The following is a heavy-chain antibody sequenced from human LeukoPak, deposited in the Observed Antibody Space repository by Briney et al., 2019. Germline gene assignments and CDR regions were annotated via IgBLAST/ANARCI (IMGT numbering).Heavy chain of an antibody. V-gene: IGHV3-9*01. Sequence: GRSLRLSCAASGFTFDDYAMHWVRQAPGKGLELVSCISWNSGSIGYADSVKGRFTISRDNAKNSLYLQMNSLRAEDTALYYCAKDKYQLLYRSYFDYWGQGTLVTVSS. J-gene: IGHJ4*02. CDR2: ISWNSGSI. D-gene: IGHD2-2*02. CDR3: AKDKYQLLYRSYFDY. CDR1: GFTFDDYA.